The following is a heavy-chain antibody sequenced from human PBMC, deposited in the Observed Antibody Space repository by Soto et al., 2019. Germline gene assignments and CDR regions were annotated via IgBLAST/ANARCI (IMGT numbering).Heavy chain of an antibody. CDR3: ARPHEGSSWYYYYGMDV. Sequence: PGESLKISCKGSGYSFTSYCISWGRQMPVKGLEWMGRIDPSDSYTNYSPSFQGHVTISADKSISTAYLPWSRLKASETAMYYSARPHEGSSWYYYYGMDVWVQGTTVTVSS. CDR2: IDPSDSYT. J-gene: IGHJ6*02. CDR1: GYSFTSYC. D-gene: IGHD6-13*01. V-gene: IGHV5-10-1*01.